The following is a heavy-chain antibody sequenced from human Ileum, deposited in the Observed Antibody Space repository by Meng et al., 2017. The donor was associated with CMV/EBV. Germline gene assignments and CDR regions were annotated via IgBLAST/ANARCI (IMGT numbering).Heavy chain of an antibody. J-gene: IGHJ5*02. D-gene: IGHD6-19*01. CDR3: ARAEGGWPPGGYDP. CDR2: IGSSNSYI. CDR1: GFIFSSYS. V-gene: IGHV3-21*01. Sequence: GESLKISCAASGFIFSSYSMNWVRQAPGKGLEWVSSIGSSNSYIYYADSVKGRFTISRDNAEKSLYLQMNSLRVEDTAVYYCARAEGGWPPGGYDPWEQGTLVTVSS.